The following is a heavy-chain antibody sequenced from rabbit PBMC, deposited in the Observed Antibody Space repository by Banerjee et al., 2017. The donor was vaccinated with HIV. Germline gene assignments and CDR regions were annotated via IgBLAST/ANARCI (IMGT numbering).Heavy chain of an antibody. Sequence: QSVEESAGGLVQPGGSLTLTCKASGFTLSSYYMNWVRQAPGKGLEWIGYIDPVFGITYYANWVNGRFSISRENAQNTVFLQMTSLTAADTATYFCARDGAGGSYFALWGPGTLVTVS. CDR3: ARDGAGGSYFAL. CDR1: GFTLSSYY. J-gene: IGHJ4*01. V-gene: IGHV1S7*01. D-gene: IGHD8-1*01. CDR2: IDPVFGIT.